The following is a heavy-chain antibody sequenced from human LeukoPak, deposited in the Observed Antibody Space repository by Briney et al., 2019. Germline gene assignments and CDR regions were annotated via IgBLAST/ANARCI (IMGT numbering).Heavy chain of an antibody. D-gene: IGHD1-26*01. CDR1: GYTFTGHY. CDR2: FKPNGGGT. CDR3: ARDLDSPYIGSPLHY. V-gene: IGHV1-2*02. J-gene: IGHJ4*02. Sequence: ASVKVSCMASGYTFTGHYLHWVRQAPGQGLEWMGWFKPNGGGTNYAQKFQGRVTVTSDTSISTVYMELSRLRSDDTAVYYCARDLDSPYIGSPLHYWGQGTLVTVSS.